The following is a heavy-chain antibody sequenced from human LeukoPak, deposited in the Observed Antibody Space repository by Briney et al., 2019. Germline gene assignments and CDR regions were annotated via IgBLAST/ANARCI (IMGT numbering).Heavy chain of an antibody. CDR3: ARDKGLLWFGELTGDAFDI. V-gene: IGHV3-7*01. CDR2: ISPDGSRT. CDR1: GFPFRAYW. D-gene: IGHD3-10*01. Sequence: PGGSLRLSCEASGFPFRAYWMSWVRQAPGKGREGVANISPDGSRTYFVDSVKGRFTISRDNGRNSLYQQMTSVRVGDTAVYYCARDKGLLWFGELTGDAFDIWGQGTMVTVSS. J-gene: IGHJ3*02.